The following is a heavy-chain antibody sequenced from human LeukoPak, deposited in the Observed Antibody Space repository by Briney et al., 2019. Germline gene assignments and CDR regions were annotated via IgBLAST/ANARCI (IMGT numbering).Heavy chain of an antibody. CDR2: ISWNSNYI. CDR3: ARETRSNAFDV. Sequence: GGSLRLSCAASGFTFDDYAMHWVRQAPGKGLEWVSGISWNSNYIVYADSEKGRFTISRDNARNSLYLQMSSLRAEDTALYFCARETRSNAFDVWGQGTMVTVSS. D-gene: IGHD1-1*01. CDR1: GFTFDDYA. V-gene: IGHV3-9*01. J-gene: IGHJ3*01.